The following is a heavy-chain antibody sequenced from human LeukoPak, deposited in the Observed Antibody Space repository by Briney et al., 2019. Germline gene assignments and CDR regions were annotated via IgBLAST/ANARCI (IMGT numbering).Heavy chain of an antibody. CDR1: GFTFSDYY. CDR3: AESTTYNWNDEMPPYYFDY. J-gene: IGHJ4*02. Sequence: GGSLRLSCAASGFTFSDYYMSWIRQAPGKGLEWVSYISSSGSTIYYADSVKGRFTISRDNVKDSLYLQMNSLRAEDTAVYYCAESTTYNWNDEMPPYYFDYWGQGTLVTVSS. V-gene: IGHV3-11*04. CDR2: ISSSGSTI. D-gene: IGHD1-1*01.